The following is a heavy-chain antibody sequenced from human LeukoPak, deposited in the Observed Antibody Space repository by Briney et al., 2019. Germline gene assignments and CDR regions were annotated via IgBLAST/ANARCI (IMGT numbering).Heavy chain of an antibody. Sequence: ASVKVSCKASGYSFTSYAMHWVRQAPGQGLEWMGWINADNGDTKYSQKFQGRVTITRDTSASTAYMELSSLRSEDTAVYYCARGYCSSTSCYMDVWGQGTTVT. CDR3: ARGYCSSTSCYMDV. D-gene: IGHD2-2*01. V-gene: IGHV1-3*01. CDR1: GYSFTSYA. CDR2: INADNGDT. J-gene: IGHJ6*02.